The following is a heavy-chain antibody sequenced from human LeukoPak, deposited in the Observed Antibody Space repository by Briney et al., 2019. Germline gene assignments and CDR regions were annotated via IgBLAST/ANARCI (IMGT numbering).Heavy chain of an antibody. CDR1: GFTFSSYG. J-gene: IGHJ5*02. V-gene: IGHV3-33*01. D-gene: IGHD5-12*01. Sequence: GGSLRLSCAASGFTFSSYGMHWVRQAPGKGLEWVAVIWYDGSNKYYADSVKGRFTISRDNSKNTLYLQMNSLRAADTAVYYCARAPIVATITLFDPWGQGTLVTVSS. CDR2: IWYDGSNK. CDR3: ARAPIVATITLFDP.